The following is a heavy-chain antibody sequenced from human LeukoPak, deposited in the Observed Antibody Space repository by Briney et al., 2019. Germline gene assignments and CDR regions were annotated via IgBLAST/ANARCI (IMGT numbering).Heavy chain of an antibody. J-gene: IGHJ5*02. CDR2: IYYSGRT. Sequence: GSLRLSCAVSGFTFSTYSVNWVRQAPGKGLEWIGYIYYSGRTNYNPSLKSRVTISVDTSKNHFSLKLTSVTAADTAVYYCARDLGSIAAAEGSNWFDPWGQGTLVTVSS. D-gene: IGHD6-13*01. CDR1: GFTFSTYS. CDR3: ARDLGSIAAAEGSNWFDP. V-gene: IGHV4-59*01.